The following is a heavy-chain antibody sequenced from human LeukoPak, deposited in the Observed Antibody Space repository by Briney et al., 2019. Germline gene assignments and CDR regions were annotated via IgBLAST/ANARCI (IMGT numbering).Heavy chain of an antibody. CDR2: IYNSGST. D-gene: IGHD2-15*01. J-gene: IGHJ4*02. CDR3: ARGGGRDFDY. Sequence: SETLSLTCTVSGGSISTYYWSWIRQPPGKGLEWIGYIYNSGSTNYNPSLKSRVTISVDTSKNQFSLKLSSVTAADTAVYYCARGGGRDFDYWGQGTLVTVSS. V-gene: IGHV4-59*01. CDR1: GGSISTYY.